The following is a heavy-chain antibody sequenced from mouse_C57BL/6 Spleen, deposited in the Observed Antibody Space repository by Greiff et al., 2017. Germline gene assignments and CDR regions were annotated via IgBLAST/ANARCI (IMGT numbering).Heavy chain of an antibody. CDR2: INPRNGGT. V-gene: IGHV1-53*01. Sequence: QVQLQQPGTELVKPGASVKLSCKASGYTFTSYWMHWVKQRPGQGLEWIGNINPRNGGTNYNEKFKSKATLTVDKSSSTAYMQLSSLTSDYAAVYYWARRGLLRYFDVWGTGTTVTVSS. J-gene: IGHJ1*03. CDR1: GYTFTSYW. CDR3: ARRGLLRYFDV. D-gene: IGHD2-3*01.